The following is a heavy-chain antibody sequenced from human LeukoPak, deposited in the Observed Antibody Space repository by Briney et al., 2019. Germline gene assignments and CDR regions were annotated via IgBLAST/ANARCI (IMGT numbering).Heavy chain of an antibody. D-gene: IGHD5-18*01. CDR2: IDSSGTT. CDR3: ARHGYIQFWLY. J-gene: IGHJ4*02. Sequence: PSETLSLTCTVSGASISRDTYFWGWIRQSPEKGLEWIGSIDSSGTTHYNSSLKSRVIISVDTSKNQVSLNLTSVTSADTAVYYCARHGYIQFWLYWGQGTQVIASS. CDR1: GASISRDTYF. V-gene: IGHV4-39*01.